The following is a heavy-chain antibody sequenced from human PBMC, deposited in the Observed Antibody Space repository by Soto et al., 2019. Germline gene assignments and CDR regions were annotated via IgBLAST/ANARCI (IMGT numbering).Heavy chain of an antibody. CDR2: ISASNGNT. D-gene: IGHD1-1*01. V-gene: IGHV1-18*01. J-gene: IGHJ6*02. CDR1: GYTFTSYG. Sequence: QVQLVQSGAEVKNSGASVKVSCKASGYTFTSYGFSWVRQAPGQGLEWMGWISASNGNTNYAQKLQGRVTMTTDTSTGTAYMELSSLRAEDTAVYHCARDSGAAGTGDYYYYGMDVWGQGTTVTVSS. CDR3: ARDSGAAGTGDYYYYGMDV.